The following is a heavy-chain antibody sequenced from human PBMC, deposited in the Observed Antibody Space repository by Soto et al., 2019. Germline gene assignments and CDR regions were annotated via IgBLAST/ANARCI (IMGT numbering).Heavy chain of an antibody. D-gene: IGHD6-13*01. CDR1: GYTFTSYA. Sequence: VKVSCKASGYTFTSYAMHWVRQAPGQRLEWMGWINAGNGNTKYSQKFQGRVTITRDTSASTAYMELSSLRSEDTAVYYCARSSPYSSSWRRFDYWGQGTLVTVSS. CDR3: ARSSPYSSSWRRFDY. J-gene: IGHJ4*02. V-gene: IGHV1-3*01. CDR2: INAGNGNT.